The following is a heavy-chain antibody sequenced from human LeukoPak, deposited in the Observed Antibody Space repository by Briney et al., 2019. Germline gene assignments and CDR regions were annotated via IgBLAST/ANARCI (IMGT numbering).Heavy chain of an antibody. CDR1: GGTFSSYA. CDR3: ARVGYYDSSGYWGVFDP. D-gene: IGHD3-22*01. J-gene: IGHJ5*02. V-gene: IGHV1-69*13. Sequence: SVKVSCRASGGTFSSYAISWVRQAPGQGLEWMGGIIPIFGTANYAQKFQGRVTITADESTSTAYMELSSLRSEDTAVYYCARVGYYDSSGYWGVFDPWGQGTLVTVSS. CDR2: IIPIFGTA.